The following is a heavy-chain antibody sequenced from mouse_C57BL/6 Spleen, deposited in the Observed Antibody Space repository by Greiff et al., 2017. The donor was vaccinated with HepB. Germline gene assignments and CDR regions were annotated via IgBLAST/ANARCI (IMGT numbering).Heavy chain of an antibody. Sequence: QVQLKQSGPELVKPGASVKISCKASGYAFSSSWMNWVKQRPGKGLEWIGRIYPGDGDTNYNGKFKGKATLTADKSSSTAYMQLSSLTSEDSAVYFCARGERSTLVPTVYWGHGTTLTVSS. V-gene: IGHV1-82*01. CDR1: GYAFSSSW. D-gene: IGHD2-2*01. CDR2: IYPGDGDT. CDR3: ARGERSTLVPTVY. J-gene: IGHJ2*01.